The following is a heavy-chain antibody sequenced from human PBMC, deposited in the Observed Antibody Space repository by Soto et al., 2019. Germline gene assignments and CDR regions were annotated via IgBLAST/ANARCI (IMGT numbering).Heavy chain of an antibody. D-gene: IGHD2-15*01. CDR3: ARDLAKGGGSAGFDS. J-gene: IGHJ4*02. Sequence: QVQLVQSGAEVKKPGASVKVSCKASGYTFTGYYIHWVRQAPGQGLEWMGWINPNSGGTKYPQKFQGRVTMTRDTSIRSGYMSLTGLKSDDTAVDFGARDLAKGGGSAGFDSWGQGTLVAVSS. CDR2: INPNSGGT. V-gene: IGHV1-2*02. CDR1: GYTFTGYY.